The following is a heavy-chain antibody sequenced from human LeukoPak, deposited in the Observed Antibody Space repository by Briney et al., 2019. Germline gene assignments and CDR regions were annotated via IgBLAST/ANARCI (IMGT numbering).Heavy chain of an antibody. CDR1: GFTVSNNY. CDR2: LYSGGGT. J-gene: IGHJ4*02. CDR3: ARDHCSGANCQVALDY. Sequence: GGSLRLSCAASGFTVSNNYINWVRQAPGKGLEWVSVLYSGGGTYYADSEKGRFTISSDNSKNTLYLQMNSLRAEDTAVYYCARDHCSGANCQVALDYWGQGTLVTVSS. V-gene: IGHV3-53*01. D-gene: IGHD2-15*01.